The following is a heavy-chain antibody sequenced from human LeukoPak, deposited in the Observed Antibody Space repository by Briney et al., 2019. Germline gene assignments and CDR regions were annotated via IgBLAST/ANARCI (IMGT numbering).Heavy chain of an antibody. V-gene: IGHV4-39*07. D-gene: IGHD5-12*01. CDR2: IYHSGST. Sequence: SETLSLTCTVSGGSISSGGYYWSWIRQHPGKGLEWIGEIYHSGSTNYNPSLKSRVTISVDTSKNQFSLKLSSVTAADTAVYSCARLPFNSGYEYFDYWGQGTLVTVSS. CDR3: ARLPFNSGYEYFDY. CDR1: GGSISSGGYY. J-gene: IGHJ4*02.